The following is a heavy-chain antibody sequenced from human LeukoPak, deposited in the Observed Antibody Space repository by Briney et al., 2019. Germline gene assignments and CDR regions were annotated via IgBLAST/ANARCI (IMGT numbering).Heavy chain of an antibody. CDR2: FDPEDGET. CDR1: GYTLTELS. V-gene: IGHV1-24*01. J-gene: IGHJ5*02. Sequence: ASVKVSCKVSGYTLTELSMHWVRQAPGKGLEWMGGFDPEDGETIYAQKFQGRVTMTEVTSTDTAYMELSSLRSEDTAVYYCATFRYCSGGSCYSGAPSWFDPWGQGTLVTVSS. D-gene: IGHD2-15*01. CDR3: ATFRYCSGGSCYSGAPSWFDP.